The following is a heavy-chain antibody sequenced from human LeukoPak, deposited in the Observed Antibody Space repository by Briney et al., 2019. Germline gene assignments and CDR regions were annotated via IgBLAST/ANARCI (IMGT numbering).Heavy chain of an antibody. CDR1: GYTFTSYY. Sequence: ASVKVSCKASGYTFTSYYMHWVRQAPGQGLEWMRWINPNSGGTNYAQKFQGRVTMTRDTSISTAYMELSRLRSDDTAVYYCARDRTYYSYAFDIWGQGTMVTVSS. D-gene: IGHD3-16*01. V-gene: IGHV1-2*02. J-gene: IGHJ3*02. CDR2: INPNSGGT. CDR3: ARDRTYYSYAFDI.